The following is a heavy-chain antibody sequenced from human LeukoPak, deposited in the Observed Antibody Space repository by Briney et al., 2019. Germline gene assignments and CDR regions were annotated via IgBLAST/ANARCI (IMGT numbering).Heavy chain of an antibody. Sequence: PGGSLRLSCAASGFTVSNNYMTWVRQAPGKGLVWVSRISRDGSNTFYADSVKGRFTISRDNAKNTLYLQMNSLRGDDTAVYYCAREWDLPGAYYMDVWGKGTTVTVSS. CDR2: ISRDGSNT. V-gene: IGHV3-74*01. D-gene: IGHD1-26*01. J-gene: IGHJ6*03. CDR1: GFTVSNNY. CDR3: AREWDLPGAYYMDV.